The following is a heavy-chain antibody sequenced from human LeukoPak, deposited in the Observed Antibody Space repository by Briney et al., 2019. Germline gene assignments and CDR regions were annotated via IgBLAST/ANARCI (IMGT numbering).Heavy chain of an antibody. J-gene: IGHJ4*02. CDR1: GGSISSGDYY. CDR3: ARVGYSSGWYRAYFDY. CDR2: IYYSGNT. V-gene: IGHV4-31*03. Sequence: SQTLSLTCTVSGGSISSGDYYWSWIRQHPGKGLEWIGYIYYSGNTYYNPSLKSRVTISVDTSKSQFSLNLSSVTAADTAIYYCARVGYSSGWYRAYFDYWGQGTLVTVSS. D-gene: IGHD6-19*01.